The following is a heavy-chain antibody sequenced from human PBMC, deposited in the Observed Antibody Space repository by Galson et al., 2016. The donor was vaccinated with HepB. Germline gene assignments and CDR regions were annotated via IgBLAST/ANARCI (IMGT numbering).Heavy chain of an antibody. V-gene: IGHV1-18*01. Sequence: SVKVSCKASGYTFSSYGISWVRQAPGQGLEWMGWISGYNGDTNYAQKFQGRVTVTIDRSTTSAYMELRGLTSDDTAVYYCARVTCGGGACQDVFAIWGQGIMVTVSS. D-gene: IGHD2-21*02. CDR2: ISGYNGDT. CDR1: GYTFSSYG. CDR3: ARVTCGGGACQDVFAI. J-gene: IGHJ3*02.